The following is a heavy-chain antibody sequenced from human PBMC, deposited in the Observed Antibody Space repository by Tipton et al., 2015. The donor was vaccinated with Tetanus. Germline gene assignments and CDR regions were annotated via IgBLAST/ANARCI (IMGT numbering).Heavy chain of an antibody. CDR1: GFTFDDFA. J-gene: IGHJ4*02. D-gene: IGHD4-17*01. Sequence: SLRLSCAASGFTFDDFAMHWVRQGPGMGLEWVSGLSWNSGHIDYAPSVRGRFTISRDNAKNSLYLQMNSLGAEDTALYYCVKDAGNYGVFFHFDNWGQGTLVTVSS. CDR2: LSWNSGHI. V-gene: IGHV3-9*01. CDR3: VKDAGNYGVFFHFDN.